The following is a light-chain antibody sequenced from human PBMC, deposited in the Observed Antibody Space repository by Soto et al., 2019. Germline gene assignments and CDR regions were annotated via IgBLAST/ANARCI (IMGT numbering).Light chain of an antibody. V-gene: IGKV3-20*01. CDR3: QQYGTSRQT. J-gene: IGKJ1*01. CDR1: QSVTSSY. Sequence: VLTQSPGTLSLSPGERATLSCRASQSVTSSYVAWYQQKPGQAPRLLIYGASSRAPGIPDRFTGSGSGTDFTLTISRLEPEDFAVYYCQQYGTSRQTFGQGTKVEVK. CDR2: GAS.